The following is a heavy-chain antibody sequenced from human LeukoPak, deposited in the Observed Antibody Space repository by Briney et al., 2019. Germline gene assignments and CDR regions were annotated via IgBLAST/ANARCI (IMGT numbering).Heavy chain of an antibody. CDR2: ISSSSSYI. Sequence: GGSLRLSCAASGFTFSSYSMNWVRQAPGKGLECVSSISSSSSYIYYTDSVKGRFTISRDNAKNSLYLQMNSLRAEDTAVYYCARWFGEPYSDYWGQGTLLTVSS. D-gene: IGHD3-10*01. CDR3: ARWFGEPYSDY. CDR1: GFTFSSYS. J-gene: IGHJ4*02. V-gene: IGHV3-21*01.